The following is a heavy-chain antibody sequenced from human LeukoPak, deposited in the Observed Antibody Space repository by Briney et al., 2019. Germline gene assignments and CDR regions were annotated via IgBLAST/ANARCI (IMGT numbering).Heavy chain of an antibody. CDR1: GGTFSSYA. Sequence: GASVKVSCMASGGTFSSYAISWVRQAPGQGLEWMGGIIPIFGTTNYAQKFQGRVTITADESTSTAYMELSSLRSEDTAVYYCARGYQLLPFDYWGQGTLVTVSS. J-gene: IGHJ4*02. CDR3: ARGYQLLPFDY. CDR2: IIPIFGTT. D-gene: IGHD2-2*01. V-gene: IGHV1-69*13.